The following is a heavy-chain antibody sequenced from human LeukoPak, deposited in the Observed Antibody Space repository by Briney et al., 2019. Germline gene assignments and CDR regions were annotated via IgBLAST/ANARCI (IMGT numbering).Heavy chain of an antibody. CDR1: GYTFTSYG. CDR3: ARGYYDSSGYYPLPFDY. CDR2: ISAYNGNT. V-gene: IGHV1-18*01. J-gene: IGHJ4*02. D-gene: IGHD3-22*01. Sequence: ASVKVSCKASGYTFTSYGISWVRQAPGQGLEWMGWISAYNGNTNYAQKLQGRVTMTTDTSTSTAYMELRSLRSDDTAVYYCARGYYDSSGYYPLPFDYWGQGTLVTVSS.